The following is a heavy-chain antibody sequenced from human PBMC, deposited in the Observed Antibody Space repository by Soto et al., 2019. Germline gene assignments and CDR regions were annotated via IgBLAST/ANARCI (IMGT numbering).Heavy chain of an antibody. D-gene: IGHD3-22*01. CDR3: ARRYYYDSSGYYLGD. J-gene: IGHJ4*02. CDR1: GSSITSSNW. V-gene: IGHV4-4*02. Sequence: QVQLRESGPRLVKPSGTLSLTCAVSGSSITSSNWWTWVRQPPGKGLEWIGERYHSGSSNYNPSLKSRVTISVDKSKNQFFLKLTSVTAADTAVYYCARRYYYDSSGYYLGDWGQGTLVTVSS. CDR2: RYHSGSS.